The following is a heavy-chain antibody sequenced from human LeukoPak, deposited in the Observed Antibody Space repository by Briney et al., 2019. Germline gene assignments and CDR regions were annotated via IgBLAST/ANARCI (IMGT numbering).Heavy chain of an antibody. CDR3: ARDFGMSPEADAFDI. J-gene: IGHJ3*02. V-gene: IGHV1-2*02. D-gene: IGHD3-16*01. Sequence: ASVKVSCKASGYTFTGYYMHWVRQAPGQGLEWMGWINPNSGGTNYAQKLQGRVTMTRDTSISTAYMELSRLRSDDTAVYYCARDFGMSPEADAFDIWGQGTMVTVSS. CDR1: GYTFTGYY. CDR2: INPNSGGT.